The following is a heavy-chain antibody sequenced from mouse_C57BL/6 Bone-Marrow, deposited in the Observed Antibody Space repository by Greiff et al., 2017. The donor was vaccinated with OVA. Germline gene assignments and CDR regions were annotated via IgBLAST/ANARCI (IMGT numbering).Heavy chain of an antibody. V-gene: IGHV1-64*01. CDR3: AGYGNYGYFDV. J-gene: IGHJ1*03. D-gene: IGHD2-1*01. CDR1: GYTFTSYW. CDR2: IHPNSGST. Sequence: QVQLQQPGAELVQPGASVKLSCKASGYTFTSYWMHWVKQRPGQGLEWIGMIHPNSGSTNYNEKFKSKATLTVDKSSSTAYMQLSSLTSEDSAVYYCAGYGNYGYFDVWGTGTTVTVSS.